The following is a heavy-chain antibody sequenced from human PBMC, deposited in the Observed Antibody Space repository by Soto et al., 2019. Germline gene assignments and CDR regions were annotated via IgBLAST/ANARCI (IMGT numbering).Heavy chain of an antibody. Sequence: GESLKISCKGFGYTFAAYWIAWVLQMPGKGLEWMGVINPSDSDTRYSPSFQGQVTISADKSINTAYLQWSSLKASDTAMYYCARRESSYYGMDVWGQGTTVTVSS. CDR1: GYTFAAYW. J-gene: IGHJ6*02. CDR2: INPSDSDT. CDR3: ARRESSYYGMDV. D-gene: IGHD3-10*01. V-gene: IGHV5-51*01.